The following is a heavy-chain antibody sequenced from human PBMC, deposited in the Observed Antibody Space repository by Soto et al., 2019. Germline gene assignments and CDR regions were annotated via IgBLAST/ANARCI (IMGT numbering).Heavy chain of an antibody. V-gene: IGHV3-15*07. Sequence: EVQLVESGGGLVKPGGFRRLSCAASGFTFNNAWMNWVRQAPGKGLEWVGRIKGKSDGGTTDFAAPVKGRFTISRDDSKNTMYLQLNCREAEDTAVYYCTTADGYNPFDDWGQGALVTVSP. D-gene: IGHD5-12*01. CDR1: GFTFNNAW. CDR2: IKGKSDGGTT. CDR3: TTADGYNPFDD. J-gene: IGHJ4*02.